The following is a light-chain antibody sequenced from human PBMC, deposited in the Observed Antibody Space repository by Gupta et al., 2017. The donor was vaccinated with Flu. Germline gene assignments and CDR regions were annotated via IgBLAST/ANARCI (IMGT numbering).Light chain of an antibody. J-gene: IGLJ1*01. V-gene: IGLV2-18*02. CDR2: EVS. Sequence: QSALTQPPSVSGSPGQSVTISCTGTSSDVGTYNRVSWYQQPPGTAPKLIIYEVSNRPSGVPDRFSGSKSGHTASLTISGRQGEDEADYYCSSYTSSYTFVFGTGTKVTVL. CDR1: SSDVGTYNR. CDR3: SSYTSSYTFV.